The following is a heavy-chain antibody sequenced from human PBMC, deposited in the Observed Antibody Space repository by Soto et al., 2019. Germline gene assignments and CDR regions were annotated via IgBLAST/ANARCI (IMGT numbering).Heavy chain of an antibody. D-gene: IGHD4-17*01. CDR3: ATYGDFLRIDYYYGMDV. Sequence: GGSLRLSCAASGFTFSDYYMSWIRQAPGKGLEWVSYISSSGSTIYYADSVKGRFTISRDNAKNSLYLQMNSLRAEDTAVYYCATYGDFLRIDYYYGMDVWGQGTTVTVSS. CDR1: GFTFSDYY. CDR2: ISSSGSTI. V-gene: IGHV3-11*04. J-gene: IGHJ6*02.